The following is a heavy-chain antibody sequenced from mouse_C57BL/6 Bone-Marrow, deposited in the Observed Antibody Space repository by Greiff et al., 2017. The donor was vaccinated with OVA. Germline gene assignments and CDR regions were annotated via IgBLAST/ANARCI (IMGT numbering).Heavy chain of an antibody. D-gene: IGHD2-1*01. J-gene: IGHJ2*01. CDR1: GYTFTDYE. Sequence: QVQLQQSGAELVRPGASVTLSCKASGYTFTDYEMHWVKQTPVHGLEWIGAIDPETGGTAYNQKFKGKAILTADKSSSTAYMELRSLTSEDSAIYYCTRRRRGRVYYGNYDYFDYWGQGTTLTVSS. V-gene: IGHV1-15*01. CDR2: IDPETGGT. CDR3: TRRRRGRVYYGNYDYFDY.